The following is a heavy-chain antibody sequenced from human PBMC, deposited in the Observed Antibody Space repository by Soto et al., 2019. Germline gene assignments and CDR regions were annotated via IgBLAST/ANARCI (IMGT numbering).Heavy chain of an antibody. CDR2: IYYSGST. CDR3: ARSVVVTAPYFDY. D-gene: IGHD2-21*02. J-gene: IGHJ4*02. V-gene: IGHV4-31*03. CDR1: GGSISSGGYY. Sequence: SETLSLTCTVSGGSISSGGYYWSWIRQHPGKGLEWIGYIYYSGSTYYNPSLKNRVTISVDTSKNQFSLKLSSVTAADTAVYYCARSVVVTAPYFDYWGQGTLVTVSS.